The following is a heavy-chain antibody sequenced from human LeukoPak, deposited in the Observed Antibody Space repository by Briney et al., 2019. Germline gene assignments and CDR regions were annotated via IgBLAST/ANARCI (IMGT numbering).Heavy chain of an antibody. Sequence: GSLRLSCAASGFTFSTYSMHWVRQAPGKGLESVSAISSNGGSTYYANSVKGRFTISRENSKNTLYLQMGSLRAKDMAVYYCAREYYGGYIDYWGQGTLVTVSS. J-gene: IGHJ4*02. CDR3: AREYYGGYIDY. CDR2: ISSNGGST. D-gene: IGHD2-21*01. V-gene: IGHV3-64*01. CDR1: GFTFSTYS.